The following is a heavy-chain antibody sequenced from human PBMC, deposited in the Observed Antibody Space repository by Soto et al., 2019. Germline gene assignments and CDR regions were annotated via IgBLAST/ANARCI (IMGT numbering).Heavy chain of an antibody. Sequence: QVQLQQWGAGLLKTPETLSLTCAVYGGSFRCYYWSWIRQPPGMGLAWIGDISHSGSTHYNPSLTSRVTISVDTCQNTFSLELSSVTAADTAVYYCARGGDAYVLGSYRSGRGAFDIWGQRTMVTVSS. CDR2: ISHSGST. CDR3: ARGGDAYVLGSYRSGRGAFDI. J-gene: IGHJ3*02. D-gene: IGHD3-16*02. CDR1: GGSFRCYY. V-gene: IGHV4-34*01.